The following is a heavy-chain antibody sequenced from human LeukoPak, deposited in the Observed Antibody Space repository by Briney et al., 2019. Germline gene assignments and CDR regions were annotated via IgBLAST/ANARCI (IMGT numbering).Heavy chain of an antibody. Sequence: ASVKVSCKASRYTFTGYYMHWVRQAPGQGVEWMGWINHNSVGTKYEQKFQGRDTMTRYTYMINTDMGLSKLTSYEQAVYYCARGTDYDSSGYYPNFYYWGQGTLVTVS. J-gene: IGHJ4*02. CDR3: ARGTDYDSSGYYPNFYY. D-gene: IGHD3-22*01. CDR1: RYTFTGYY. CDR2: INHNSVGT. V-gene: IGHV1-2*02.